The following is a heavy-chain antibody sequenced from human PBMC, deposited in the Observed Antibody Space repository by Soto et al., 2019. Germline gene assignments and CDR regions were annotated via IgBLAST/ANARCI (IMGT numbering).Heavy chain of an antibody. D-gene: IGHD2-2*01. V-gene: IGHV1-18*01. Sequence: ASVKVSCNASGYTFTSYGISLVRQAPGQGLEWMGWISAYNGNTNYAQKLQGRVTMTTDTSTSTAYMELRSLRSDDTAVYYCARAIIQVVPAAMPRWFDPWGQGTLVTVSS. CDR1: GYTFTSYG. CDR3: ARAIIQVVPAAMPRWFDP. J-gene: IGHJ5*02. CDR2: ISAYNGNT.